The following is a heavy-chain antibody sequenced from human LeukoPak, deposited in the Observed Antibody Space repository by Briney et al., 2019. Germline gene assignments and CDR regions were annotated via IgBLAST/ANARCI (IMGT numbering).Heavy chain of an antibody. CDR3: ARAITTFIVATITGAYFDY. D-gene: IGHD5-12*01. Sequence: SETLSLTCAVYGGSFSGYYWSWIRQPPGKGLEWIGEINHSGSTNYNPSLKSRVTISVDTSKNQFSLKLSSVTAADTAVYYCARAITTFIVATITGAYFDYWGQGTLVTAST. CDR1: GGSFSGYY. V-gene: IGHV4-34*01. J-gene: IGHJ4*02. CDR2: INHSGST.